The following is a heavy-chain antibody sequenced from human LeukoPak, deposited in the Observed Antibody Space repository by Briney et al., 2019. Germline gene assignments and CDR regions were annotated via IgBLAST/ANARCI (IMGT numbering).Heavy chain of an antibody. J-gene: IGHJ4*02. V-gene: IGHV1-2*02. CDR3: ARYYCSGGICYPPDY. CDR1: GYTFTGFY. CDR2: INPNSGGT. Sequence: GASVKVSCKASGYTFTGFYMHWVRQAPGQGLEWMGWINPNSGGTNYAQKFQGRVTMTRGTSISTAYMELSRLRSDDTAVYYCARYYCSGGICYPPDYWGQETLVTVSS. D-gene: IGHD2-15*01.